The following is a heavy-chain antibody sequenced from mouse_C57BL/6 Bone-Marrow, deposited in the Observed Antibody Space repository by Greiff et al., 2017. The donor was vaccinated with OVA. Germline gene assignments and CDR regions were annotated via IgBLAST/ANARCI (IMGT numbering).Heavy chain of an antibody. J-gene: IGHJ3*01. CDR1: GYTFTDYY. Sequence: DVQLQQSGPELVKPGASVKISCKASGYTFTDYYMNWVKQSHGKSLEWIGDINPNNGGTSYNQKFKGKATLTVYKYSSTAYMELRSLTSEDSAVYYCSRGDGYDYASWFAYWGQGTLVTVSA. V-gene: IGHV1-26*01. CDR2: INPNNGGT. CDR3: SRGDGYDYASWFAY. D-gene: IGHD2-4*01.